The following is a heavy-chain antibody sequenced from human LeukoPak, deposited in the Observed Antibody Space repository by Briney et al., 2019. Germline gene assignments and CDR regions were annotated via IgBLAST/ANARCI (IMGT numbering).Heavy chain of an antibody. V-gene: IGHV3-23*01. CDR2: LSGSGGST. CDR3: AKGLDSSGYSKYYFDS. J-gene: IGHJ4*02. D-gene: IGHD3-22*01. CDR1: GFTFSSYA. Sequence: GRSLRLSCAASGFTFSSYAMSWVRQAPGKGLGWVSALSGSGGSTYYADSVKGRFTISRDNSQNTLSLQMNSLRAEDTAVYYCAKGLDSSGYSKYYFDSWGQGTLVTVSA.